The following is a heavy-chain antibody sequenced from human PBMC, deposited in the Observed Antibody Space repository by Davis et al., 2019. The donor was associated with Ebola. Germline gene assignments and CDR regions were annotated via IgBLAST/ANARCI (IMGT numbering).Heavy chain of an antibody. J-gene: IGHJ6*02. V-gene: IGHV1-2*04. CDR3: ARGGCTNGVCSPHYYYYGMDV. D-gene: IGHD2-8*01. CDR1: GYTFISYG. Sequence: ASVKVSCKASGYTFISYGISWVRQAPGQGLEWMGWINPNSGGTNYAQKFQGWVTMTRDTSISTAYMELSRLRSDDTAVYYCARGGCTNGVCSPHYYYYGMDVWGQGTTVTVSS. CDR2: INPNSGGT.